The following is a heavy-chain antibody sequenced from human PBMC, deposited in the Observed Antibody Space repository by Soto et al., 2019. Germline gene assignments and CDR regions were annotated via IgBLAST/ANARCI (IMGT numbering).Heavy chain of an antibody. Sequence: SETLSLTCTVSGGSFIPNYWSWIRQPPGKGLEWVGYIYYGGSTSYNPSLKSRVTISLETSKSQFSLRLSSVTAADTAVYYCARGPSGDKVDAWGQGTLVTVSS. D-gene: IGHD7-27*01. V-gene: IGHV4-59*08. CDR1: GGSFIPNY. CDR2: IYYGGST. CDR3: ARGPSGDKVDA. J-gene: IGHJ5*02.